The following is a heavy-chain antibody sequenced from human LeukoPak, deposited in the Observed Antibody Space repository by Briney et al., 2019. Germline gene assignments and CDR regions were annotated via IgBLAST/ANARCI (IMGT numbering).Heavy chain of an antibody. D-gene: IGHD6-13*01. Sequence: SVKVSCKASGYTFTSYDINWVRQAPGQGLEWMGGIIPIFGTANYAQKFQGRVTITADESTSTAYMELSSLRSEDTAVYYCARARGSSWYGALYFSYWGQGTLVTVSS. V-gene: IGHV1-69*13. CDR3: ARARGSSWYGALYFSY. CDR1: GYTFTSYD. CDR2: IIPIFGTA. J-gene: IGHJ4*02.